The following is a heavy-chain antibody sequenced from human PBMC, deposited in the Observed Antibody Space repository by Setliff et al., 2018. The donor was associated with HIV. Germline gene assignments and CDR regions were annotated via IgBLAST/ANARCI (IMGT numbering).Heavy chain of an antibody. CDR3: ARGFASGSGSYYYDF. Sequence: ASVKVSCKASGYTFTSYDINWVRQATGQGLEWMAWMNPNSGNSGYAQRFHGRLTMTRDTSRGTAHMELRSLRSDDTAVYYCARGFASGSGSYYYDFWGQGTLVTVSS. V-gene: IGHV1-8*02. D-gene: IGHD2-15*01. CDR2: MNPNSGNS. J-gene: IGHJ4*02. CDR1: GYTFTSYD.